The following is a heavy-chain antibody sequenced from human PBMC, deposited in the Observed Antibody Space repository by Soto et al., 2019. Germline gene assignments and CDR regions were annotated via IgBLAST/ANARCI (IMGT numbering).Heavy chain of an antibody. Sequence: EVQLLESGGGLVQPGGSLRLSCAASGFTFSSYAMSWVRQAPGKGLEWVSAISGSGGSTYYADSVKGRFTISRDNSKNTLYLQMNSLRAEDTAVYYCGKLADCSGGSCYTVFDAFDIWGQGTMVTVSS. CDR2: ISGSGGST. CDR3: GKLADCSGGSCYTVFDAFDI. CDR1: GFTFSSYA. J-gene: IGHJ3*02. D-gene: IGHD2-15*01. V-gene: IGHV3-23*01.